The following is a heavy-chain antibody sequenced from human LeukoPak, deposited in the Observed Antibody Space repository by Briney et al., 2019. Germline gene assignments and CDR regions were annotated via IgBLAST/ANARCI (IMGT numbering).Heavy chain of an antibody. CDR2: INPNSGGT. CDR1: GYTFTDYY. D-gene: IGHD6-13*01. V-gene: IGHV1-2*02. J-gene: IGHJ5*02. Sequence: ASVKVSCKASGYTFTDYYIHWVRQAPGQGLEWMGWINPNSGGTNYAQKFQGRVTMTRDTSISTAYMELSRLRSDDTAVYYCARVGLAAAKYWFDPWGQGTLVTVSS. CDR3: ARVGLAAAKYWFDP.